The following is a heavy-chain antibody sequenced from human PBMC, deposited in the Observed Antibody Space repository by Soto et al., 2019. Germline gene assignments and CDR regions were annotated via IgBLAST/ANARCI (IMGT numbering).Heavy chain of an antibody. D-gene: IGHD6-13*01. CDR1: GFTFSSYA. CDR3: AKVWGIAAAADAFDI. V-gene: IGHV3-23*01. J-gene: IGHJ3*02. CDR2: ISGSGGST. Sequence: VSLLLSCAASGFTFSSYAMSWVRQAPGKGLEWVSAISGSGGSTYYADSVKGRFTISRDNSKNTLYLQMNSLRAEDTAVYYCAKVWGIAAAADAFDIWGQGTMVTVSS.